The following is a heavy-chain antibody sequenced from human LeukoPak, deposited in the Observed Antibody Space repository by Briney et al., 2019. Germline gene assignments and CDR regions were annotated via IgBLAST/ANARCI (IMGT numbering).Heavy chain of an antibody. V-gene: IGHV1-69*06. CDR3: ARGSGYCSSTSCYAISKKRDYYYYMDV. Sequence: ASVKVSCKASGGTFSNYGISWMRQAPGQSLEWMGAIVSVFKTVKYAQKFQGRVSITADKSTTTAYMELSSLRSDDTAVYYCARGSGYCSSTSCYAISKKRDYYYYMDVWGKGTTVTISS. J-gene: IGHJ6*03. CDR2: IVSVFKTV. D-gene: IGHD2-2*01. CDR1: GGTFSNYG.